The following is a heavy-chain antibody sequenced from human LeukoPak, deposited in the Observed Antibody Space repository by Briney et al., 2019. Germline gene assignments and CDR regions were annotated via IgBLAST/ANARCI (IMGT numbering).Heavy chain of an antibody. D-gene: IGHD5-18*01. CDR3: AKDPVVGSYGYYYFDY. Sequence: PGGSLRLSCAASGFTFSSYAMSWVRQALGKGLEWVSAISGSGGSTYYADSVKGRFTISRDNSKNTLYLQMNSLRAEDTAVYYCAKDPVVGSYGYYYFDYWGQGTLVTVSS. J-gene: IGHJ4*02. CDR2: ISGSGGST. V-gene: IGHV3-23*01. CDR1: GFTFSSYA.